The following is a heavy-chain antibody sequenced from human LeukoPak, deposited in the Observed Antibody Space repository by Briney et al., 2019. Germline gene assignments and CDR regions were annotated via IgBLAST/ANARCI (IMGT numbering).Heavy chain of an antibody. Sequence: SETLSLTCTVSGGSISSYYWSWIRQPAGKGLEWIGRIYTSGSTNYNPSLKRRVTISVDTSKNQFSLKLSSVTAADTAVYYCARARGHYDFWSGYSDAFDIWGQGTMVTVSS. V-gene: IGHV4-4*07. D-gene: IGHD3-3*01. CDR2: IYTSGST. J-gene: IGHJ3*02. CDR1: GGSISSYY. CDR3: ARARGHYDFWSGYSDAFDI.